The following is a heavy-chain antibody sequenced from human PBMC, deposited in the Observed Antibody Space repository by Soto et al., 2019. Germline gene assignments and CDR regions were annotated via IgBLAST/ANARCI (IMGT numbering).Heavy chain of an antibody. J-gene: IGHJ4*02. CDR3: ARPTYYDFWSGYYINY. Sequence: GEALKISCKGSGYSFTSYWIGWVRQMPGKGLEWMGIIYPGDSDTRYSPSFQGQVTISADKSISTAYLQWSSLKASDTAMYYCARPTYYDFWSGYYINYWGQGTLVTVSS. CDR2: IYPGDSDT. CDR1: GYSFTSYW. V-gene: IGHV5-51*01. D-gene: IGHD3-3*01.